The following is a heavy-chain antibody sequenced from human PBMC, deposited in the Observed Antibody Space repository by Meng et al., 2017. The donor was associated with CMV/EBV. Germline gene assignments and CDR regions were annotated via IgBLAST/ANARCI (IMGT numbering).Heavy chain of an antibody. CDR3: AKEPDTYYDFWSGYYYYYYGMDV. D-gene: IGHD3-3*01. CDR2: IRYDGSNK. V-gene: IGHV3-30*02. J-gene: IGHJ6*02. Sequence: GALRLSCAASGFTFSSYGMHWVRQAPGKGLEWVAFIRYDGSNKYYADSVKGRFTISRDNSKNTLYLQMNSLRAEDTAVYYCAKEPDTYYDFWSGYYYYYYGMDVWGQGTTVTVSS. CDR1: GFTFSSYG.